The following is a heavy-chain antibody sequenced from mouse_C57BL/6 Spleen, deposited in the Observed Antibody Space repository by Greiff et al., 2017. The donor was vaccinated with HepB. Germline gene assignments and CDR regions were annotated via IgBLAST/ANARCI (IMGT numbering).Heavy chain of an antibody. CDR3: PWGFAY. J-gene: IGHJ3*01. D-gene: IGHD4-1*01. Sequence: QVQLKQSGAELVKPGGSVKISCKASGYAFSSYWMNWVRQRPGKGLEWIGQIYPGDDDTNYNGKFKGEATITEDKSCSTTYMQLGSLTSEDSAVYFCPWGFAYWGKGTLVTVSA. CDR1: GYAFSSYW. V-gene: IGHV1-80*01. CDR2: IYPGDDDT.